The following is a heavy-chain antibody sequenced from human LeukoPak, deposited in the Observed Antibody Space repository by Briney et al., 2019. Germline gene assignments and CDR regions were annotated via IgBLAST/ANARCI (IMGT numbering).Heavy chain of an antibody. Sequence: GESLKISXKGSGYSFTSYWIGWVRQMPGKGLEWMGIIYPGDSDTIYSPSFQGQVTISADKSISTAYLQWSSLKASDTAMYYCARVGCSRGSCYSPYYYYYYMDVWGKGTTVTVSS. CDR2: IYPGDSDT. CDR3: ARVGCSRGSCYSPYYYYYYMDV. J-gene: IGHJ6*03. CDR1: GYSFTSYW. D-gene: IGHD2-15*01. V-gene: IGHV5-51*01.